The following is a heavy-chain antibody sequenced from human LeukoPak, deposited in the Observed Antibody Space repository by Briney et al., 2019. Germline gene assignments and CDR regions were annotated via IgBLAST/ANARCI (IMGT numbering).Heavy chain of an antibody. V-gene: IGHV4-39*07. CDR3: ARAAPHLQQLSQKGYYFDY. D-gene: IGHD6-13*01. J-gene: IGHJ4*02. Sequence: SETLSLTCTVSGGSISSSSYYWGWIRQPPGKGREWIGSIYYSGSTYYNPSLKSRVTISVDTSKNQFSLKLSSVTAADTAVYYCARAAPHLQQLSQKGYYFDYWGQGTLVTVSS. CDR1: GGSISSSSYY. CDR2: IYYSGST.